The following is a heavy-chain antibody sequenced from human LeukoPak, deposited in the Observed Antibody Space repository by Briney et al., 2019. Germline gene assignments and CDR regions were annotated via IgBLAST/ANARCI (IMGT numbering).Heavy chain of an antibody. J-gene: IGHJ4*02. Sequence: SGPTLVNPTQTLTLTCTFSGFSLSTSGVGVGWIRQPPGKALEWLALIYWDDDKRYSPSLKSRLTITKDTSKNQVVLTMTNMDPVDTATYYCAPPSPIYDILTGYYAAWAFDYWGQGTLVTVSS. D-gene: IGHD3-9*01. CDR3: APPSPIYDILTGYYAAWAFDY. CDR2: IYWDDDK. CDR1: GFSLSTSGVG. V-gene: IGHV2-5*02.